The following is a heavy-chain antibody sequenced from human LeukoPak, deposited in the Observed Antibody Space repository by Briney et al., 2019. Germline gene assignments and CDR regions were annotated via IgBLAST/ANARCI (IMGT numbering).Heavy chain of an antibody. CDR3: AKDPDSSSLRVFDP. J-gene: IGHJ5*02. CDR2: ISGSGGST. D-gene: IGHD6-13*01. CDR1: GFTFSSYE. Sequence: AGGSLRLSCAASGFTFSSYEMNWVRQASGKGLEWVSDISGSGGSTYYADSVKGRFTISRDNSKNTLYLQMNSLRAEDTAVYYCAKDPDSSSLRVFDPWGQGTLVTVSS. V-gene: IGHV3-23*01.